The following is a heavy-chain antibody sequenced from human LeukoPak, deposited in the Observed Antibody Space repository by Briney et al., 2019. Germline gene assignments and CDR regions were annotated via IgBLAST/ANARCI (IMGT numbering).Heavy chain of an antibody. D-gene: IGHD1-26*01. CDR3: AKDKWYSGSYLPYYFDY. V-gene: IGHV3-30*18. CDR2: ISHDGSNK. J-gene: IGHJ4*02. CDR1: GFTFSSYG. Sequence: GGSLRLSCAASGFTFSSYGMHWVRQAPGKGLEWVAVISHDGSNKYYADSVKGRFTISRDNSKNTLYLQMNSLRAEDTAVYYCAKDKWYSGSYLPYYFDYWGQGTLVTVSS.